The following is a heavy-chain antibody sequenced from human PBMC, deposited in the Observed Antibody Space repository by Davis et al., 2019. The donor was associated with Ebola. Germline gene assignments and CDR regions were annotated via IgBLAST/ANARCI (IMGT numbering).Heavy chain of an antibody. J-gene: IGHJ4*02. CDR3: ARFLEWKADY. D-gene: IGHD3-3*01. V-gene: IGHV5-51*01. Sequence: GESLKISCKGSGYRFNNDWIGWVRQMPGKGLEWMGIIYPDDSDTRYSPSFQGQVTISADKSITTAYLQWSSLKASDTAMYYCARFLEWKADYWGQGTLVTVSS. CDR1: GYRFNNDW. CDR2: IYPDDSDT.